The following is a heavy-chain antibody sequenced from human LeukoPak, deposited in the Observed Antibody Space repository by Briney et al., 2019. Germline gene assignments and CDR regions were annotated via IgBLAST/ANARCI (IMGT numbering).Heavy chain of an antibody. D-gene: IGHD3-22*01. CDR2: IHHSGST. Sequence: PSETLSLTCSVSGYSISSGYYWGWIRQPPGKGLEWIGSIHHSGSTYYKPSLKSRVTISVDKSKNQFSLKLSSVTAADTAVYYCARGDYYDSSGYQSPSFDYWGQGTLVTVSS. V-gene: IGHV4-38-2*02. J-gene: IGHJ4*02. CDR1: GYSISSGYY. CDR3: ARGDYYDSSGYQSPSFDY.